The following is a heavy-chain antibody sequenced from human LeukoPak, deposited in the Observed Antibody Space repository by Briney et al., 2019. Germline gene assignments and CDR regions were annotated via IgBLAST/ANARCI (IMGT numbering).Heavy chain of an antibody. J-gene: IGHJ6*02. V-gene: IGHV3-7*05. D-gene: IGHD6-13*01. CDR1: GFTFSSYW. CDR2: IKQDGSEK. CDR3: ARCQVAAAGIGPEYYYYGMDV. Sequence: QPGGSLRLSCAASGFTFSSYWMSWVRQAPGKGLEWVANIKQDGSEKYYVDSVKGRFTISRDNAKNSLYLQMNSLRAEDTAVYYCARCQVAAAGIGPEYYYYGMDVWGQGATVTVSS.